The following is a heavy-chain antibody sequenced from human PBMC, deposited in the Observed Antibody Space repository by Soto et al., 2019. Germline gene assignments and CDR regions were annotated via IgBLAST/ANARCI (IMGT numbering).Heavy chain of an antibody. CDR3: ARVLTGSWNWFDP. D-gene: IGHD6-13*01. J-gene: IGHJ5*02. CDR1: GVTFSSYW. V-gene: IGHV3-74*01. CDR2: INSDGSRT. Sequence: VQLVESGGGLVQPGESLRLSCAASGVTFSSYWMHWVRQAPGKGLVWVSRINSDGSRTNYADSVKGRFTVSRDNAKNTQYLPMNSLRAEDTAVYYCARVLTGSWNWFDPWGQGTLVTVSS.